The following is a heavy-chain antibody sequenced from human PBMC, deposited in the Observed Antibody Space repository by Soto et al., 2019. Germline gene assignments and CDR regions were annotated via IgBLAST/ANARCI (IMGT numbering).Heavy chain of an antibody. CDR1: VGTFSSYT. Sequence: QVQLVQSGAEVKKPGSSVKVSCKASVGTFSSYTISWVRQAPGQGLEWMGRIIPILGIANYAQKFQGRVTITADKSTSTAYMELSSLRSEDTAVYYCARDNQGYCSSTSCYVPWFDPWGQGTLVTVSS. CDR2: IIPILGIA. J-gene: IGHJ5*02. D-gene: IGHD2-2*01. CDR3: ARDNQGYCSSTSCYVPWFDP. V-gene: IGHV1-69*08.